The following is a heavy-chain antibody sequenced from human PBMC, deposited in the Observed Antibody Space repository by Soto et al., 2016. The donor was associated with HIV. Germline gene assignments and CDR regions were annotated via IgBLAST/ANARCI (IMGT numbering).Heavy chain of an antibody. D-gene: IGHD1-26*01. J-gene: IGHJ4*02. Sequence: EVQLLESGGGLVQPGGSLRLSCAASGFSFSTYAMSWVRQAPGKGLEWVASISGSGSSTFYADSVKGRFTISRDSSKNTLYLRMNSLRAEDTALYYCTKDLPGRPVGVRGRNYFDYWGQGTLVTVSS. CDR3: TKDLPGRPVGVRGRNYFDY. CDR2: ISGSGSST. CDR1: GFSFSTYA. V-gene: IGHV3-23*01.